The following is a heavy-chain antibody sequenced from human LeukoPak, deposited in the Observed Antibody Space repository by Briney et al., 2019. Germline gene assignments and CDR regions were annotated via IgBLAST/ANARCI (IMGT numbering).Heavy chain of an antibody. J-gene: IGHJ4*02. D-gene: IGHD6-13*01. CDR3: AREGYSNPFDY. Sequence: SGGSLRLSCAASGFTFSDYYMSWIRQAPGKGLEWVSYISSSGSTIYYADSVKGRFTISRDKSNNSLYLQMNSLRVDDTAVYYCAREGYSNPFDYWGQGTLVTVSS. CDR2: ISSSGSTI. V-gene: IGHV3-11*01. CDR1: GFTFSDYY.